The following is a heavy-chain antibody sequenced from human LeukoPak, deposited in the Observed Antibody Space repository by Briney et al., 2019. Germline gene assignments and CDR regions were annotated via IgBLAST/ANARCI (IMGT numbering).Heavy chain of an antibody. V-gene: IGHV3-74*01. CDR1: GFIFSSYW. D-gene: IGHD6-6*01. CDR2: INSDGSST. CDR3: AREYSSSSTDY. Sequence: GGSLRLSCAASGFIFSSYWMHWVRQAPGKGLVWVSRINSDGSSTSYADSVKGRFTISRDNAKNSLYLQMNSLRAEDTAVYYCAREYSSSSTDYWGQGTLVTVSS. J-gene: IGHJ4*02.